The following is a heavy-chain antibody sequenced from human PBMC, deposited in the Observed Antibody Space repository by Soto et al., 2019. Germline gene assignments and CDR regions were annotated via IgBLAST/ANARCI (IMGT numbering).Heavy chain of an antibody. Sequence: SETLSLTCTVSGGSISSYYWSWIRQPPGKGLEWIGYIYYSGSTNYNPSLKSRVTISVDTSKNQFSLKLSSVTAADTAVYYSARQYDFWSAGNWFDPWGQGTLVTVSS. CDR2: IYYSGST. CDR1: GGSISSYY. D-gene: IGHD3-3*01. J-gene: IGHJ5*02. CDR3: ARQYDFWSAGNWFDP. V-gene: IGHV4-59*08.